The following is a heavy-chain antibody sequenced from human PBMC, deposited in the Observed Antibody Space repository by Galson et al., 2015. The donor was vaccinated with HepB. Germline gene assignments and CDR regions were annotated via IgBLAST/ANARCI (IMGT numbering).Heavy chain of an antibody. CDR2: ISYDGSNK. D-gene: IGHD3-22*01. CDR3: ARVYYDSSGYCCGYFDY. V-gene: IGHV3-30-3*01. Sequence: SLRLSCAASGFTFSRYAMHWVRQAPGKGLEWVAVISYDGSNKYYADSVKGRFTISRDNSKNTLYLQMNSRRPEDTAEYYCARVYYDSSGYCCGYFDYWGQGTQVTVSS. J-gene: IGHJ4*02. CDR1: GFTFSRYA.